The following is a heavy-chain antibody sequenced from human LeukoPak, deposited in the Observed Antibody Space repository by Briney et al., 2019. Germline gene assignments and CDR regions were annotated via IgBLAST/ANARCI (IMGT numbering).Heavy chain of an antibody. D-gene: IGHD4-11*01. Sequence: SGPTLVKPTQTLTLTCTFSGFSLSTSGVGVGWIRQPPGKALEWLARIDWDDDKYYSTTLKTRLTISKDTSKNQVVLTMTNMDPVDTATYYCARSNTQTTVTRVFDYWGRGTLVTVSS. CDR3: ARSNTQTTVTRVFDY. J-gene: IGHJ4*02. CDR1: GFSLSTSGVG. V-gene: IGHV2-70*11. CDR2: IDWDDDK.